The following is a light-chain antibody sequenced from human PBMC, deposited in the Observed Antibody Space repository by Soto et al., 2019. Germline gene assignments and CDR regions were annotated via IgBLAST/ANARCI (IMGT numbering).Light chain of an antibody. V-gene: IGKV3-15*01. Sequence: IVMTHSPATLCVSPGEIATLSCRAGQSVSSNLAWYQQKPGQAPRLLIYGASTRATGVPARFSGSGSGTEFTLPISSLQSEDFAVYYCQQYNNWPELTFGGATKVDTK. CDR3: QQYNNWPELT. CDR2: GAS. CDR1: QSVSSN. J-gene: IGKJ4*01.